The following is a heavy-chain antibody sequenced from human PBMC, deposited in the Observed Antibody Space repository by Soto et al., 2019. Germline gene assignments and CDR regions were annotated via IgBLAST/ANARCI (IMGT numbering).Heavy chain of an antibody. Sequence: GGSLRLSCAASGFTFSSYGMHWVRQAPGKGLEWVAVIWYDGSNKYYADSVKGRFTISRDNSKNTLYLQMNSLRAEDTAVYYCAREKSYDFWSGYYDSYYYYGMDVWGQGTTVTVSS. CDR3: AREKSYDFWSGYYDSYYYYGMDV. CDR1: GFTFSSYG. J-gene: IGHJ6*02. CDR2: IWYDGSNK. D-gene: IGHD3-3*01. V-gene: IGHV3-33*01.